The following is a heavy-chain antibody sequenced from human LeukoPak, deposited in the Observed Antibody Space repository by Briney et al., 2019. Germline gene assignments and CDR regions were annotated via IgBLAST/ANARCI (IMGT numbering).Heavy chain of an antibody. V-gene: IGHV4-34*01. Sequence: SETLFLTCAVYGGSFSGYYWSWIRQPPGKGLEWIGEINHSGSTNYNPSLKSRVTISVDTSKNQFSLKLSSVTAADTAVYYCARGGYVLRFLEWLSDGWFDPWGQGTLVTVSS. CDR3: ARGGYVLRFLEWLSDGWFDP. CDR1: GGSFSGYY. CDR2: INHSGST. J-gene: IGHJ5*02. D-gene: IGHD3-3*01.